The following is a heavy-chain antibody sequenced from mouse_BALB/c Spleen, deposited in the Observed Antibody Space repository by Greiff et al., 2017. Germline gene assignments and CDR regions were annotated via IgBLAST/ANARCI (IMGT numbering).Heavy chain of an antibody. CDR3: TREGDDGYVFAY. D-gene: IGHD2-3*01. J-gene: IGHJ3*01. CDR1: GFTFSIYT. CDR2: ISSGGSYT. Sequence: EVQLQESGGGLVKPGGSLKLSCAASGFTFSIYTMSWVRQTPEKRLEWVATISSGGSYTYYPDSVKGRFTISRDNAKNTLYLQMSSLKSEDTAMYYCTREGDDGYVFAYWGQGTLVTVSA. V-gene: IGHV5-6-4*01.